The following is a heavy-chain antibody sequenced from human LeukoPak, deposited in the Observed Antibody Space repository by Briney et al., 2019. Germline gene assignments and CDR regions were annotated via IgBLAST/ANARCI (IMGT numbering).Heavy chain of an antibody. D-gene: IGHD6-13*01. Sequence: GASVKVSCKASGYTFTSYYMHWVRQAPGQGLEWMGIINPSGGSTSYAQKFQGRVTMTRDTSTSTVYMELSSLRSEDTAEYYCAREGGMYSSSWYGGGESWFDPWGQGTLVTVSS. J-gene: IGHJ5*02. CDR1: GYTFTSYY. CDR3: AREGGMYSSSWYGGGESWFDP. CDR2: INPSGGST. V-gene: IGHV1-46*01.